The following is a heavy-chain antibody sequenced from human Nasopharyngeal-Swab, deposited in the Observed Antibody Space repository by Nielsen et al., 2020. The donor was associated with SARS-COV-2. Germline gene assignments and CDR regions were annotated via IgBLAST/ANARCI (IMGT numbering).Heavy chain of an antibody. Sequence: PGKGLEWIGYIYYSGSTSYNPSLKSRVTISVDTSKNQFSLKVRSVTAADTAVYYCARGSDYRAFDIWGQGTMVT. J-gene: IGHJ3*02. V-gene: IGHV4-59*13. CDR2: IYYSGST. D-gene: IGHD1-26*01. CDR3: ARGSDYRAFDI.